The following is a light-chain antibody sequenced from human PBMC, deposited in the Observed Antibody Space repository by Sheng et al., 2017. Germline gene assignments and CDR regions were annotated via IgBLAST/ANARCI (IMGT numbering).Light chain of an antibody. CDR3: SSSYENTDRLV. V-gene: IGLV2-8*01. CDR2: EVF. J-gene: IGLJ2*01. Sequence: QSALTQPPSASGSPGQTVTITCTGTSSDIGGYHYVSWYQQHPGKAPRLLIYEVFRRPSEVPDRFSGSKAGNTASLTVSGLQADDEAFYYCSSSYENTDRLVFGGGTKLTVL. CDR1: SSDIGGYHY.